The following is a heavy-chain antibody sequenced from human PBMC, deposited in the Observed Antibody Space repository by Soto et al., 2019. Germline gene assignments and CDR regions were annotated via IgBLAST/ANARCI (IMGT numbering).Heavy chain of an antibody. CDR2: IYSGGST. V-gene: IGHV3-53*04. D-gene: IGHD3-22*01. Sequence: GGSLRLSCVASGFTVSSNYMSWVRQAPGKGLEWVSVIYSGGSTYYADSVKGRFTISRHNSKNTLYLQMNSLRAEDTAVYYCASQYNYYDSSGYYAFDIWGQGTMVTVSS. CDR3: ASQYNYYDSSGYYAFDI. CDR1: GFTVSSNY. J-gene: IGHJ3*02.